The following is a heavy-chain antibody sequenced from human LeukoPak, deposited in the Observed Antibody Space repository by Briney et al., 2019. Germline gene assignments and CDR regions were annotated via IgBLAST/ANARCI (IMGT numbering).Heavy chain of an antibody. Sequence: SETLSLTCPVSGGSVSSGSYYWSWIRQPPGKGLEWIGYIYYSGSTNYNPSLKSRVTISVDTSKNQFSLQLSSVTAADTAVYYCARAGHYGSGIYWPHDAFDIWGQGTMVTVSS. V-gene: IGHV4-61*01. CDR2: IYYSGST. CDR1: GGSVSSGSYY. J-gene: IGHJ3*02. CDR3: ARAGHYGSGIYWPHDAFDI. D-gene: IGHD3-10*01.